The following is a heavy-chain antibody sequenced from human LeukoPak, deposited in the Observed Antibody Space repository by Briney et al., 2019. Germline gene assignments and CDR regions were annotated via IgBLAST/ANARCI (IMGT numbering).Heavy chain of an antibody. D-gene: IGHD1-26*01. V-gene: IGHV3-30*02. Sequence: PGGSRRLSCAASGFTFSSYGMHWVRQAPGKGRGWVTFIRYDGSIKYYADYVKGRFNISRDNSKNTLYMQMDSLRVEDTAVYYCAKAGGTYYPDHFDPWGQGTLVTVSS. J-gene: IGHJ5*02. CDR1: GFTFSSYG. CDR2: IRYDGSIK. CDR3: AKAGGTYYPDHFDP.